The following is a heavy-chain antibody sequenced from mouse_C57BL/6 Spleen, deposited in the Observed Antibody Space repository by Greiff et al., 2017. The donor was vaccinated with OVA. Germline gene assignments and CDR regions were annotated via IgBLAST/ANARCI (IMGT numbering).Heavy chain of an antibody. V-gene: IGHV1-77*01. CDR2: IGPGIGST. J-gene: IGHJ4*01. CDR3: ARGGDGYFYAMDY. Sequence: VQLQQSGAELVKPGASVKISCKASGYTFTDYYLNWVKQRPGQGLEWIGKIGPGIGSTYSNEKFKGKATLTAAKSARTAYMQLSSMTSKDYAVYCCARGGDGYFYAMDYWGQGTSVTVSA. CDR1: GYTFTDYY. D-gene: IGHD2-3*01.